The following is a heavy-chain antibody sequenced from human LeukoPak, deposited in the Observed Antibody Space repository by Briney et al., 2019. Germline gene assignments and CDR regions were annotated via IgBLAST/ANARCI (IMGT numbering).Heavy chain of an antibody. Sequence: ASVKVSCKASGYTFTGYYIHWVRQAPGQGLEWMGWINPSSGGTNYAQKFQNRVTMTRDTSISTAYMELGRLRSDDTAVYYCTRHYGNDILTESGFDPWGQGTLVTVSS. CDR1: GYTFTGYY. J-gene: IGHJ5*02. CDR2: INPSSGGT. V-gene: IGHV1-2*02. D-gene: IGHD3-9*01. CDR3: TRHYGNDILTESGFDP.